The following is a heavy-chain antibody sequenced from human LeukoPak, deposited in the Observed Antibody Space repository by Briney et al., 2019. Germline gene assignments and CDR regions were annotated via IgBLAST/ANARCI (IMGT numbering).Heavy chain of an antibody. V-gene: IGHV1-18*01. D-gene: IGHD3-10*01. CDR1: GYTFKTYS. CDR2: ISAYNGDT. CDR3: AFRGVIPNYFDY. Sequence: ASVEVSCKASGYTFKTYSFTWVRQAPGQGLEWMGRISAYNGDTNYAQKFQGRVALTADTLTRTGYMELTSLRSDDTAVYYCAFRGVIPNYFDYWGQGSLVTVSS. J-gene: IGHJ4*02.